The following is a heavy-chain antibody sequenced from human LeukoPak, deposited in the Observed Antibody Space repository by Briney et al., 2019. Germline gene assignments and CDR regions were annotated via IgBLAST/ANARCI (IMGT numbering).Heavy chain of an antibody. V-gene: IGHV4-39*01. CDR2: IYYSGST. CDR3: ARLGIRTSFDP. D-gene: IGHD4/OR15-4a*01. Sequence: SETLSLTCTVSGGSISSSSYYWGWIRQPPGKGLEWIGSIYYSGSTYYNPSLKSRVTISVDTSKNQFSLKLSSVTAADTAVYYCARLGIRTSFDPRGQGTLVTVSS. J-gene: IGHJ5*02. CDR1: GGSISSSSYY.